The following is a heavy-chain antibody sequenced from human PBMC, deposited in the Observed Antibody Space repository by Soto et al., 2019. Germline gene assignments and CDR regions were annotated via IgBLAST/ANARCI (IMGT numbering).Heavy chain of an antibody. CDR3: ARDRPYYDFWSGPGPSDWFDP. CDR1: GYSITSKG. Sequence: APVKVSCKASGYSITSKGIRWVRQEPGKGLEWMGWISAYNGNTNYAQKLQGRVTMTTDTSTSTAYMELRSLRSDDTAVYYCARDRPYYDFWSGPGPSDWFDPWGQGTLVTVSS. CDR2: ISAYNGNT. J-gene: IGHJ5*02. V-gene: IGHV1-18*01. D-gene: IGHD3-3*01.